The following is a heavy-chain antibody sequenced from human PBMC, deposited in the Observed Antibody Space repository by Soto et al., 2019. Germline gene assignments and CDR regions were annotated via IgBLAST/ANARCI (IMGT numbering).Heavy chain of an antibody. V-gene: IGHV5-10-1*01. CDR3: ARHGVGELMSYGMDV. CDR2: IDPSESYI. D-gene: IGHD3-10*01. Sequence: GESLKISCQGSRYSFISYWISWVRQMPGKGLEWMGKIDPSESYIQYSPSLQGHVTISVDKSMRTAYLQWSSLKASDTAVYFCARHGVGELMSYGMDVWGQGTTVTV. J-gene: IGHJ6*02. CDR1: RYSFISYW.